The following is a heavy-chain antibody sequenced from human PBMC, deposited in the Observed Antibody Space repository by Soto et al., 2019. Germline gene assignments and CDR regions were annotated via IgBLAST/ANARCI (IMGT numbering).Heavy chain of an antibody. CDR1: GGSISSSSYY. V-gene: IGHV4-39*07. CDR2: INHSGST. J-gene: IGHJ4*02. D-gene: IGHD6-13*01. CDR3: ARSRGYSSSWYHY. Sequence: SETLSLTCTVSGGSISSSSYYWGWIRQPPGKGLEWIGEINHSGSTYYNPSLKSRVTISVDTSKNQFSLKLSSVTAADTAVYYCARSRGYSSSWYHYWGQGTLVTVSS.